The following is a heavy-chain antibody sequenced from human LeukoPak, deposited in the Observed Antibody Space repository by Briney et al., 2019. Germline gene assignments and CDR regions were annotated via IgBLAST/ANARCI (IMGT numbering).Heavy chain of an antibody. J-gene: IGHJ4*02. CDR3: ARDTSGYRPRSFEY. CDR2: IYYSGST. Sequence: SETLSLTCTVSGGSISSYYWSWIRQPPGKGLEWIGYIYYSGSTSYNPSLKSRVTISVDTSNNQFSLKLSSVTAADTAVYYCARDTSGYRPRSFEYWGEGTLVTVSS. V-gene: IGHV4-59*01. D-gene: IGHD3-22*01. CDR1: GGSISSYY.